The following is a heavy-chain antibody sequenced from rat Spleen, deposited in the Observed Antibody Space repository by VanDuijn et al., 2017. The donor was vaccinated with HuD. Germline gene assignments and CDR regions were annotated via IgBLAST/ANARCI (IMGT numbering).Heavy chain of an antibody. CDR1: GFTFNNYW. V-gene: IGHV5-31*01. CDR3: ATPTPGIPFAY. CDR2: ISTRGGST. J-gene: IGHJ3*01. Sequence: EVQLVESGGGLVQPGRSLKLSCVASGFTFNNYWMTWIRQAPTRGLEWVATISTRGGSTYYRDSVKGRFTISRDNAKNTLSLQMDSLRTEDTATYYCATPTPGIPFAYWGQGTLVTVSS. D-gene: IGHD1-4*01.